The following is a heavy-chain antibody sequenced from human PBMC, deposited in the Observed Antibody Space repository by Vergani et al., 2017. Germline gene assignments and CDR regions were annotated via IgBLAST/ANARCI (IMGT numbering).Heavy chain of an antibody. J-gene: IGHJ5*02. D-gene: IGHD4-23*01. Sequence: QVQLQQWGAGLLKPSETLSLTCAVHGGSFSGYYWSWIRQPPGKGLEWIGEINHSGSTNYNPSLKSRVTISVYTSKNQFSLKLSSVTAADTAVYYCARGGRATVVTPVVFWFDPWGQGTLVTVSS. CDR1: GGSFSGYY. V-gene: IGHV4-34*01. CDR3: ARGGRATVVTPVVFWFDP. CDR2: INHSGST.